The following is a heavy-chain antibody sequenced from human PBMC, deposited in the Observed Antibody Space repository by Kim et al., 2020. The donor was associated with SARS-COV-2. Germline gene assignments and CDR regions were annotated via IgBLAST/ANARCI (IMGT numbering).Heavy chain of an antibody. Sequence: SETLSLTCTVSGGSISSSSYYWGWIRQPPGKGLEWIVSIYYSGSTYYNPSLKSRVTISVDTSKNQFSLKLSSVTAADTAVYYCARDQGRGWTPDGYYYYGIDVWGQGTTVTVSS. CDR2: IYYSGST. V-gene: IGHV4-39*07. CDR1: GGSISSSSYY. J-gene: IGHJ6*02. D-gene: IGHD6-19*01. CDR3: ARDQGRGWTPDGYYYYGIDV.